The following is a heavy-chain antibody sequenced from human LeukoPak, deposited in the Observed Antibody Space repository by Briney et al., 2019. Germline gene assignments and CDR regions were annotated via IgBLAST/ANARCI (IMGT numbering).Heavy chain of an antibody. V-gene: IGHV3-23*01. CDR1: GFTFSSYA. J-gene: IGHJ5*02. CDR3: ARDSRIAVDT. D-gene: IGHD6-19*01. CDR2: ISGSGGST. Sequence: PGGSLRLPCATSGFTFSSYAMSWVRQAPGKGLEWVSAISGSGGSTYYADSVKGRFTISRDNSKNTLYLQMNSLRAEDTAVYYCARDSRIAVDTWGQGTLVTVSS.